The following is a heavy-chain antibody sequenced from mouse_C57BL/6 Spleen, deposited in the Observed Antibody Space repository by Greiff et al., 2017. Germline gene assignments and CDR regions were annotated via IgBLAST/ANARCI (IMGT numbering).Heavy chain of an antibody. Sequence: EVQLQQSGAELVKPGASVKLSCTASGFNIKDYYMHWVKQRTEQGLEWIGRIDPEDGETIYAPKFQGKATITADSSSNTAYLQLSSLTSEDTAVYYCARGYYGSRGYFDYWGQGTTLTVSS. CDR2: IDPEDGET. V-gene: IGHV14-2*01. CDR1: GFNIKDYY. D-gene: IGHD1-1*01. J-gene: IGHJ2*01. CDR3: ARGYYGSRGYFDY.